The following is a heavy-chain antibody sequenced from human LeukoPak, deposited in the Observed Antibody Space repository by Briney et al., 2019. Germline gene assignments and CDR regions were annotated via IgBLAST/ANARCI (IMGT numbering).Heavy chain of an antibody. J-gene: IGHJ4*02. Sequence: GGTLRLSCATSGFTFSSYAMSWVRQAPGKGLEWVSAISGSGGSTYYADSVKGRFTISRDNSKNTLYLQMNSLRAEDTAVYYCANFARGALSYWGQGTLVTVSS. CDR2: ISGSGGST. D-gene: IGHD1-26*01. CDR1: GFTFSSYA. CDR3: ANFARGALSY. V-gene: IGHV3-23*01.